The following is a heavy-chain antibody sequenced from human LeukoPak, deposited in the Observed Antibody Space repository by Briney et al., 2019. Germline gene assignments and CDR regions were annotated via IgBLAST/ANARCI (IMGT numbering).Heavy chain of an antibody. D-gene: IGHD6-19*01. Sequence: GGSLRLSCAASGFTFSNYGMAWVREGPGKGLEWVSTITGSGASTYSAASVKGRFTISRDNSKNTLYLQMNSLRAADTAIYYCAKPGFVTSGWFDFWGQGTLVTVSS. CDR2: ITGSGAST. CDR3: AKPGFVTSGWFDF. V-gene: IGHV3-23*01. J-gene: IGHJ4*02. CDR1: GFTFSNYG.